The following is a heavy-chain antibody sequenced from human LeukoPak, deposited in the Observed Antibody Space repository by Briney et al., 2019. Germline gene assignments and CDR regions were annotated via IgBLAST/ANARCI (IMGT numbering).Heavy chain of an antibody. CDR3: ARGRTVTMNHYYYMDV. CDR2: IYYSGST. Sequence: PSETLSLTCTVSGVSISSSNSYWSWIRQPPGKGLEWIGYIYYSGSTNYNPSLKSRVTISVDTSKNQFSLKLSSVTAADTAVYYCARGRTVTMNHYYYMDVWGKGTTVTVSS. D-gene: IGHD4-17*01. J-gene: IGHJ6*03. V-gene: IGHV4-61*01. CDR1: GVSISSSNSY.